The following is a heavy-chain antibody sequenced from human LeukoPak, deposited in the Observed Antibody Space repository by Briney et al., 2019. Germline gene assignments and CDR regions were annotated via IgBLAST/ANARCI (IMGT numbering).Heavy chain of an antibody. CDR1: GYTFTGHN. CDR2: INPYSGDT. J-gene: IGHJ4*02. Sequence: GASVKVSCKASGYTFTGHNLHWVRLAPGQGLQWMGWINPYSGDTGSAQHLQGRMTLTRDTSISTAYMELRSLTSDDTAFYYCARDWRSYCSDDKCPYVVGYWGQGTLVLVSA. D-gene: IGHD3-16*01. V-gene: IGHV1-2*02. CDR3: ARDWRSYCSDDKCPYVVGY.